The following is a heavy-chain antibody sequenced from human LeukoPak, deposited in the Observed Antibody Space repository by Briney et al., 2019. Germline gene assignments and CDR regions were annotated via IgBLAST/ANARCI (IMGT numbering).Heavy chain of an antibody. D-gene: IGHD1-26*01. J-gene: IGHJ4*02. CDR1: GDSTSSNY. V-gene: IGHV4-59*08. CDR2: IYYSGST. Sequence: SETLSLTCTVSGDSTSSNYWSWIRQPPGKGLEWIGYIYYSGSTNYNPSLKSRVTISVDTSKNQFSLKLSSVTAADTAVYYCARLPRGSYFDYWGQGTLVTVSS. CDR3: ARLPRGSYFDY.